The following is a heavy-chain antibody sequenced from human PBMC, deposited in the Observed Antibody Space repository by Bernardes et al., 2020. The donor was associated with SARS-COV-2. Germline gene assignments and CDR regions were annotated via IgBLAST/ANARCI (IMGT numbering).Heavy chain of an antibody. V-gene: IGHV3-74*01. CDR1: GFTFSSYW. J-gene: IGHJ4*02. Sequence: GGSLRLSCAASGFTFSSYWMHWVRQAPGEGLVWVSRINNDGSTITYADSVKGRFTISRDNAKNTLYLQMNSLRAEDTAVYYCLRSAFKSGRGYYFDNWGQGTLVTVSS. D-gene: IGHD1-26*01. CDR2: INNDGSTI. CDR3: LRSAFKSGRGYYFDN.